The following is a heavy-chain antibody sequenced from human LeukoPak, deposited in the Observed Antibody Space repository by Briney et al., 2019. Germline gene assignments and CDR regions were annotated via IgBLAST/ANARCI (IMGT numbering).Heavy chain of an antibody. Sequence: PSQTLSLTCTVSGGSISSGSYYWSWIRQPAGKGLEWIGRIYTSGSTNYNPSLKSRVTTSVDTSKNQFSLKLSSVTAADTAVYYCARVSGGTLIDYWGQGTLVTVSS. J-gene: IGHJ4*02. D-gene: IGHD3-16*01. CDR3: ARVSGGTLIDY. CDR2: IYTSGST. V-gene: IGHV4-61*02. CDR1: GGSISSGSYY.